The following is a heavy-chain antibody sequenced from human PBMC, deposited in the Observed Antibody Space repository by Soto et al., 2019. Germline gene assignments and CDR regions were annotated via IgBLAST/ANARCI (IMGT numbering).Heavy chain of an antibody. CDR2: ITSSSDYV. D-gene: IGHD3-22*01. CDR3: ARVVYFDSSGYYV. J-gene: IGHJ4*02. V-gene: IGHV3-21*01. CDR1: GFTFSSYS. Sequence: PGGSLRLSCAASGFTFSSYSMSWVRQAPGKGLEWVSSITSSSDYVYYADSVKGRFTISRDNAKNSLYLQMNSLRAEDTAVYYCARVVYFDSSGYYVWGQGTLGTVSS.